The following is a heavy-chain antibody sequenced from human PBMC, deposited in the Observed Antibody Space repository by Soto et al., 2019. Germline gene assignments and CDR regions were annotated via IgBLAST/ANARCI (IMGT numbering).Heavy chain of an antibody. CDR2: IYHSGDT. D-gene: IGHD4-4*01. J-gene: IGHJ4*02. CDR1: GGSISSNNW. V-gene: IGHV4-4*02. Sequence: QVQLQESGPRLVKPSGTLSLTCTVSGGSISSNNWWTWVRQPPGKGLEWIGEIYHSGDTNYKPSLDTRVPISLDKSKNQISLRLNSVTAADAAGYYCARETYSNYGGWIDFWGQGALVTVSS. CDR3: ARETYSNYGGWIDF.